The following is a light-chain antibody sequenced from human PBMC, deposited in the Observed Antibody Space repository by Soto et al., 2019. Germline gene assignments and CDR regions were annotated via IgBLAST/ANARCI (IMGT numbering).Light chain of an antibody. CDR1: QSVSTN. V-gene: IGKV3-15*01. CDR2: GAS. J-gene: IGKJ1*01. Sequence: EIVMTQSPGTLSVYPGDGATLSCRASQSVSTNLAWYQQKPDQAPRLLIYGASTTATGMPARFSGSGSGTEFTLTISSLQSEDFAVYYCQQYYTSPRTFGQGTRVQIK. CDR3: QQYYTSPRT.